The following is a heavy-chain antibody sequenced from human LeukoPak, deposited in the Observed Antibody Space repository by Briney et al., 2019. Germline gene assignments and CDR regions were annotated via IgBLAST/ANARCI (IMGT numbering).Heavy chain of an antibody. CDR1: GFTFSNYA. CDR2: ISGSGGGT. Sequence: PGGSLRLSCAGTGFTFSNYAMNWVRQAPGKGLEWVSVISGSGGGTYYADSVRGRFTISRDNSKNTLYLQMKSLRAEDSGVYYCAKNWVSGSFYNQLDYWGQGTLVTVSS. D-gene: IGHD1-26*01. CDR3: AKNWVSGSFYNQLDY. J-gene: IGHJ4*02. V-gene: IGHV3-23*01.